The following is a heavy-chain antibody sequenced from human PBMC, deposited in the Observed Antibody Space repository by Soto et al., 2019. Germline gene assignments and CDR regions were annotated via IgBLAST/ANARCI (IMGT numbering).Heavy chain of an antibody. CDR2: INPSGGST. CDR3: ARDSGKGVEAFDI. Sequence: GASVKVSCKASGYTFTSYYMHWVRQAPGQGLEWMGIINPSGGSTSYAQKFRGRVTMTRDTSTSTVYMELSSLRSEDTAVYYCARDSGKGVEAFDIWGQGTMVTVSS. CDR1: GYTFTSYY. V-gene: IGHV1-46*03. D-gene: IGHD6-13*01. J-gene: IGHJ3*02.